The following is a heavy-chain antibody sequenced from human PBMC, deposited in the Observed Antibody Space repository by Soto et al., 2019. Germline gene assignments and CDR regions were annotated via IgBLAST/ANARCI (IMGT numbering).Heavy chain of an antibody. D-gene: IGHD3-3*01. CDR2: ISGSGGST. CDR1: GFTFSSYA. Sequence: GGSLRLSCAASGFTFSSYAMSWVRQAPGKGLEWVSAISGSGGSTYYADSVKGRFTISRDNSKNTLYLQMNSLRAEDTAVYYCAKDLKATIFGPARPGYMDAWGKGTTVTVSS. J-gene: IGHJ6*03. CDR3: AKDLKATIFGPARPGYMDA. V-gene: IGHV3-23*01.